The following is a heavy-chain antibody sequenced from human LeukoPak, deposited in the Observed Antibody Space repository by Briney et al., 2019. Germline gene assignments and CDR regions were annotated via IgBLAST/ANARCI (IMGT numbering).Heavy chain of an antibody. CDR2: IKQDGSEK. CDR1: GFTFSSYW. D-gene: IGHD1-26*01. CDR3: AKEDSGSYSTPDAFDI. V-gene: IGHV3-7*03. Sequence: PGGSLRLSCAASGFTFSSYWMSWVRQAPGKGLEWVANIKQDGSEKYYVDSVKGRFTISRDNAKNSLYLQMNSLRAEDTALYYCAKEDSGSYSTPDAFDIWGQGTMVTVSS. J-gene: IGHJ3*02.